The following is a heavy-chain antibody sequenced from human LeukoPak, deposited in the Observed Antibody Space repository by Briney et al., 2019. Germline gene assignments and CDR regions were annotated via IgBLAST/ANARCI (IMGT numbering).Heavy chain of an antibody. CDR1: GGTFSSYA. CDR3: ARGPYWIVGAYDY. CDR2: IIPIFGTA. Sequence: GASVKVSCKASGGTFSSYAISWVRQAPGQGLEWMGSIIPIFGTANYAQQFQGRLTIITDESPSTAYMELSSRGSEDTAVYYRARGPYWIVGAYDYGGQGTLVTVSS. V-gene: IGHV1-69*05. D-gene: IGHD1-26*01. J-gene: IGHJ4*02.